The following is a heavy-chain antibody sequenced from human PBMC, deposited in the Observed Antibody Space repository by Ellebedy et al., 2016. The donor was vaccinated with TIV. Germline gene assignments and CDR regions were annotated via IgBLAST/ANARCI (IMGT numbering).Heavy chain of an antibody. V-gene: IGHV4-39*07. D-gene: IGHD3/OR15-3a*01. CDR1: GDSMSSSNYH. J-gene: IGHJ6*02. Sequence: MPSETLSLTCTVSGDSMSSSNYHWGWIRQPPGKGLEWIGNIYSSGSTYNPSLKSRVTMSADTSKNRFSLKLSSVTAADTAVYYCTRDHRVGDWGEVYFYGMDVWGQGITVTVSS. CDR3: TRDHRVGDWGEVYFYGMDV. CDR2: IYSSGST.